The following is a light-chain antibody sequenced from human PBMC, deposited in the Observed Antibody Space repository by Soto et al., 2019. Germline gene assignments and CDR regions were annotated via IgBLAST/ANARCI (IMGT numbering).Light chain of an antibody. J-gene: IGKJ4*01. CDR1: QSLTTNY. CDR3: QQVVT. Sequence: DIALTQSPGTLSLSPGERATLSCRASQSLTTNYLAWYQQKPGQAPRLLIYDASSRATGIPDRFSGSGSGTDFTVTIARREPEDFVVFFRQQVVTIGGGTKVEIK. V-gene: IGKV3-20*01. CDR2: DAS.